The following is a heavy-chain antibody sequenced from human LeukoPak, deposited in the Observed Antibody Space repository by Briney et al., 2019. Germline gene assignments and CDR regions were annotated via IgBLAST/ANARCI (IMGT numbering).Heavy chain of an antibody. CDR1: GGSISSGDYY. J-gene: IGHJ4*02. Sequence: PSQTLSLTCTVSGGSISSGDYYWSWIRQPPGKGLEWIGNIYYSGSTYYNPSLKSRVTISVDTSKNQFSLKLSSVTAADTAVYYCACSGGSATWYFDYWGQGTLVTVSS. CDR3: ACSGGSATWYFDY. V-gene: IGHV4-30-4*08. D-gene: IGHD2-15*01. CDR2: IYYSGST.